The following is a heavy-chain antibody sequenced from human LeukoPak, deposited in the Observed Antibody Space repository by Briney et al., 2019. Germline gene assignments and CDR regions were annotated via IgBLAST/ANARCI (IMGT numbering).Heavy chain of an antibody. CDR1: GGSISSYY. V-gene: IGHV4-59*12. J-gene: IGHJ6*02. CDR2: IYYSGST. D-gene: IGHD1-1*01. Sequence: PSETLSLTCTVSGGSISSYYWSWIRQPPGKGLEWIGHIYYSGSTNYKPSLKSRVTISVDTSKNQFSLKLSSVTAADTAVYYCASLRGATGTQYHYYGMDVWGQGTTVTVSS. CDR3: ASLRGATGTQYHYYGMDV.